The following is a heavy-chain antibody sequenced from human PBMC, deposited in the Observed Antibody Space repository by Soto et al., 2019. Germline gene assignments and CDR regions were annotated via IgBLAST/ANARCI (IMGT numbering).Heavy chain of an antibody. CDR1: GFTFSSYA. J-gene: IGHJ4*02. Sequence: PGGSLRLSCAASGFTFSSYAMSWVRQAPGKGLEWVSAISGSGGSTYYADSVKGRFTISRDNSKNTLYLQMNSLRAEDTAVYYCAKNPTYYYDSSGYYFDYWGQGTLVTVSS. CDR2: ISGSGGST. CDR3: AKNPTYYYDSSGYYFDY. V-gene: IGHV3-23*01. D-gene: IGHD3-22*01.